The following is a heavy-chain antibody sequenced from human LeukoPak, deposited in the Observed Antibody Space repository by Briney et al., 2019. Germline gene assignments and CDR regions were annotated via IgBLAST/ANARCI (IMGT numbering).Heavy chain of an antibody. V-gene: IGHV4-59*01. D-gene: IGHD6-6*01. J-gene: IGHJ4*02. Sequence: SETPSLTCTVSGDSIKSYYWSWIRQPPGKGLEWIGYIYYSGITNHNPSLKSRVTISVDTSKNQFSLKLTSVTAADTAVYYCATGEYSSSSWGQGTLVTVSS. CDR1: GDSIKSYY. CDR2: IYYSGIT. CDR3: ATGEYSSSS.